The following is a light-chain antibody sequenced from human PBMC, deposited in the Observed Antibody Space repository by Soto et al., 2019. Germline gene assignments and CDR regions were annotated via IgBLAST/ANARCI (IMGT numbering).Light chain of an antibody. CDR2: DAS. Sequence: EIVLTQSPATLSLSPGERATLSCRASQSVSSYLAWYQQKPGQAPRLLIYDASNRATGIPARFSGSGSGTDFTLTISSLEPEDFAVYYCQQRSNWPPSLGTFGQGTKVEIK. V-gene: IGKV3-11*01. CDR3: QQRSNWPPSLGT. J-gene: IGKJ1*01. CDR1: QSVSSY.